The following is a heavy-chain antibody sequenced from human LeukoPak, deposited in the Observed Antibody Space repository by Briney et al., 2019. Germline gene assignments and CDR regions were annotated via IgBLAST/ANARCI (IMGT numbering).Heavy chain of an antibody. CDR2: IYPGDSDT. V-gene: IGHV5-51*01. J-gene: IGHJ4*02. CDR3: ARRQGCSSTSCPPDY. Sequence: GESLKISCKGSGYSFTNYWIGWVRQMPGKGLEWMGIIYPGDSDTRYSPSFQGQVTMSADKSINTAYLQWSSLKASDTAMYYCARRQGCSSTSCPPDYWGQGTLVTVSS. CDR1: GYSFTNYW. D-gene: IGHD2-2*01.